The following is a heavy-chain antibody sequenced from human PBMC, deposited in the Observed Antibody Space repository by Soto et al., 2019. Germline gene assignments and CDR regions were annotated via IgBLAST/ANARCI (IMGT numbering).Heavy chain of an antibody. CDR3: AVGPQLSVAGIYYYYYYGMDV. V-gene: IGHV1-58*01. J-gene: IGHJ6*02. CDR1: GFTFTSSA. D-gene: IGHD6-19*01. Sequence: SVKVSCKASGFTFTSSAVQWVRQARGQRLEWIGWIVVGSGNTNYAQKFQERVTITRDMSTSTAYMELSSLRSEDTAVYYFAVGPQLSVAGIYYYYYYGMDVSGQGTTATVS. CDR2: IVVGSGNT.